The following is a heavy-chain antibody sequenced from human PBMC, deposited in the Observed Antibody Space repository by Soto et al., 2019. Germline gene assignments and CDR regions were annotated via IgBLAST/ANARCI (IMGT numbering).Heavy chain of an antibody. CDR1: GFTFGDYA. Sequence: GGSLRLSCTASGFTFGDYAMSWFRQAPGKGLEWVGFIRSKAYGGTTEYAASVKGRFTISRDDSKSIAYLRMNSLKTEDTAVYYCTREDWYYYDSSGYLAPNYWGQGTLVTVSS. J-gene: IGHJ4*02. CDR2: IRSKAYGGTT. CDR3: TREDWYYYDSSGYLAPNY. V-gene: IGHV3-49*03. D-gene: IGHD3-22*01.